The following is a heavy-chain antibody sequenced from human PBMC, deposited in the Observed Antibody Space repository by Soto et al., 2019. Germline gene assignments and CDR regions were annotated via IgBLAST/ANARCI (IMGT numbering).Heavy chain of an antibody. J-gene: IGHJ5*02. Sequence: SETLSLTCVVSSGSISSSKWWSWVRQPPGKGLEWIGEIHESGSTYYNPSLKSRVTISVDTSKNQFSLKLSSVTAADTAVYYCARVPGPWGQGTLVTVSS. CDR2: IHESGST. CDR3: ARVPGP. V-gene: IGHV4-4*02. CDR1: SGSISSSKW.